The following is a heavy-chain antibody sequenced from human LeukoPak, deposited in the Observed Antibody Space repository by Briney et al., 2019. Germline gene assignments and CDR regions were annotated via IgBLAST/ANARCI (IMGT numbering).Heavy chain of an antibody. Sequence: GGSITPSSAPSGFTFSNPWMGWDRQPQGRGREWVGRIKSKTDGAATDYAAPVKRRFTISRNDSKNTLYLQMNSLKTEDTAVYYCTTDGLTTVTGGFDYWGQGTLVTVSS. CDR3: TTDGLTTVTGGFDY. CDR2: IKSKTDGAAT. J-gene: IGHJ4*02. CDR1: GFTFSNPW. V-gene: IGHV3-15*01. D-gene: IGHD4-17*01.